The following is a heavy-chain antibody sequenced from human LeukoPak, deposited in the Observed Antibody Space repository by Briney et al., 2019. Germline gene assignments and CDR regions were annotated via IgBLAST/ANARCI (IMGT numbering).Heavy chain of an antibody. CDR1: GFTFSSYA. Sequence: GGSLRLSCAASGFTFSSYAMHWVRQAPGKGLEWVSSISSSSSYIYYADSVKGRFTISRDNAKNSLYLQMNSLRAEDTAVYYCARVTGQLWFWNYFDYWGQGTLVTVSS. CDR2: ISSSSSYI. J-gene: IGHJ4*02. D-gene: IGHD5-18*01. CDR3: ARVTGQLWFWNYFDY. V-gene: IGHV3-21*01.